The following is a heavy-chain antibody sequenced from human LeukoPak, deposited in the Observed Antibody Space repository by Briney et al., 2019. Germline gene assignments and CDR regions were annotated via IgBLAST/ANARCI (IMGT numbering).Heavy chain of an antibody. Sequence: PGGSLRLSCAASGFTFSTYAMSWVRQAPGEGLEWVSGISGSGGSTYYADSVKGRFTISRDNSKNTPYLQMNSLRAEDTAVYYCARSRGPNTFGGVHDYWGQGTLVTVSS. CDR3: ARSRGPNTFGGVHDY. V-gene: IGHV3-23*01. J-gene: IGHJ4*02. D-gene: IGHD3-16*01. CDR1: GFTFSTYA. CDR2: ISGSGGST.